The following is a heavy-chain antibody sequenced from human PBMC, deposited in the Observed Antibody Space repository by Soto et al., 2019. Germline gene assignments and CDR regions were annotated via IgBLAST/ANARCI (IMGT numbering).Heavy chain of an antibody. CDR3: AKDAYYRSSYLFYYYYYGVDV. CDR2: ISGSGGST. CDR1: GFTFSSYA. D-gene: IGHD3-16*01. V-gene: IGHV3-23*01. Sequence: GGSLRLSCAASGFTFSSYAMSWVRQAPGKGLEWVSAISGSGGSTYYADSVKGRFTISRDNSKNTLYLQMNSLRAGDTAVYYCAKDAYYRSSYLFYYYYYGVDVWRQGTTVIFTS. J-gene: IGHJ6*01.